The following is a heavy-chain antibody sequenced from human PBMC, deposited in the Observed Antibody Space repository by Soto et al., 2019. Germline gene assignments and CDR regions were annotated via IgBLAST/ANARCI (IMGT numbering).Heavy chain of an antibody. V-gene: IGHV3-48*01. Sequence: GGSLRLSCAASGFTFITYSMNWVRQAPGKGLEWVSYISSSGSIYYADSVKGRFTISRDNAKNSLYLQMNSLRAEDTAVYYCARDRYGDYVLDYWGQGTLVTVPS. J-gene: IGHJ4*02. D-gene: IGHD4-17*01. CDR1: GFTFITYS. CDR2: ISSSGSI. CDR3: ARDRYGDYVLDY.